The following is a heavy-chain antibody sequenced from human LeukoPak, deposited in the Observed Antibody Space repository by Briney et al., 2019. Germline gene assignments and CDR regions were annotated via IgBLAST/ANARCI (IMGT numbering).Heavy chain of an antibody. CDR2: ISSSSSYI. CDR3: ASPRTYYYDSSGYYSFDY. Sequence: PGGSLRLSCAASGFTFSSYSMNWVRQAPGKGLEWVSSISSSSSYIYYADSVKGRFTISRDNAKNSLYLQMNSLRAEDTAVYYCASPRTYYYDSSGYYSFDYWGQGTLVTVSS. CDR1: GFTFSSYS. V-gene: IGHV3-21*01. D-gene: IGHD3-22*01. J-gene: IGHJ4*02.